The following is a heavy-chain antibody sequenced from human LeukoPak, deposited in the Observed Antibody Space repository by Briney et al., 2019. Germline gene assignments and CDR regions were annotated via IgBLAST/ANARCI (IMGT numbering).Heavy chain of an antibody. Sequence: GGSLRLSCVGSGFTFRSHAMSWVRQAPEKGLEFVSGIYENGGTTYYADSVKGRFSISRDNSKNALYLQMDSLRGEDTAVYYCAKDFRIGYSAHFDYWGQGALVTVSS. CDR1: GFTFRSHA. J-gene: IGHJ4*02. CDR3: AKDFRIGYSAHFDY. D-gene: IGHD2-21*01. V-gene: IGHV3-23*01. CDR2: IYENGGTT.